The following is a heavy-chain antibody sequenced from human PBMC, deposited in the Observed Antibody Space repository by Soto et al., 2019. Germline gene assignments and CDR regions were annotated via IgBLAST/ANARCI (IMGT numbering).Heavy chain of an antibody. D-gene: IGHD1-1*01. Sequence: QVQLVQSGGGVVQPGRSLRLSCVASGFIFSTYGMHWVRQVPGKGLEWVAHITYDGSNEYYADSVKSRFAVSRHNAKNTLDLQMNGLKTEDTALYYCTKEYIVGTTWGYFESWGQGALVIVSS. CDR3: TKEYIVGTTWGYFES. CDR1: GFIFSTYG. V-gene: IGHV3-30*18. J-gene: IGHJ4*02. CDR2: ITYDGSNE.